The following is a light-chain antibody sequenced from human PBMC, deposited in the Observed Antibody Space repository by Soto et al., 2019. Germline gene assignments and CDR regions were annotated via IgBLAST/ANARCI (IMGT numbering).Light chain of an antibody. CDR3: QKYSSVPV. Sequence: DIQMTQSPTSLSASVGERVTITCRASQDFRNFVAWYQQKPGKAPKLLIYAASTFQSGVPSRFSGSGSGTDFTLTINSLQPEDVATYSCQKYSSVPVFGPGTKVEIK. V-gene: IGKV1-27*01. CDR2: AAS. CDR1: QDFRNF. J-gene: IGKJ3*01.